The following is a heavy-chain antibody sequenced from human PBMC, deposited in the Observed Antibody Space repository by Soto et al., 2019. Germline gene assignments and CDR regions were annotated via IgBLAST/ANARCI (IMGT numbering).Heavy chain of an antibody. Sequence: GGSLTLSCATSGVTFSIAWLDCSGQEPGKGLEWVGRLKSKTDGGTTDYAAPVKGRFTISRDDSKNTLYLQMNSLKTEDTAVYYCTTLGHYYDTSPLDVWGQGTTVTVSS. D-gene: IGHD3-22*01. CDR3: TTLGHYYDTSPLDV. CDR2: LKSKTDGGTT. CDR1: GVTFSIAW. V-gene: IGHV3-15*07. J-gene: IGHJ6*02.